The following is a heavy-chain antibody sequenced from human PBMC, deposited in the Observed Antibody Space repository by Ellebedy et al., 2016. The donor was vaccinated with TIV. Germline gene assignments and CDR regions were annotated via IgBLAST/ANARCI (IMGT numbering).Heavy chain of an antibody. CDR2: IKEDGSEK. Sequence: GGSLRLXCAASGFTFSSYWMTWVRQAPGKGPEWVANIKEDGSEKHYVDSVKGRFTISRDNAKNSLYLHMNSLRDEDTAVYYCARRGNYLGDAFDIWGQGAMVIVSS. D-gene: IGHD1-26*01. V-gene: IGHV3-7*01. CDR3: ARRGNYLGDAFDI. J-gene: IGHJ3*02. CDR1: GFTFSSYW.